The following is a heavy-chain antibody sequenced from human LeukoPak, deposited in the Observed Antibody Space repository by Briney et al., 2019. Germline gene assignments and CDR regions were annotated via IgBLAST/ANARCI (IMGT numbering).Heavy chain of an antibody. V-gene: IGHV4-38-2*01. D-gene: IGHD3-22*01. CDR3: ARMGVSYYYDSSTYYPTAFDV. J-gene: IGHJ3*01. CDR2: IFHSGSI. Sequence: SETLSLTCAVSGYSISSGYYWGWIRPSPGKGLEWIAIIFHSGSIYYNPSRKSRVTLSVDASKNQISLRLNSVTAANTALYYCARMGVSYYYDSSTYYPTAFDVWGQGTMVSVSS. CDR1: GYSISSGYY.